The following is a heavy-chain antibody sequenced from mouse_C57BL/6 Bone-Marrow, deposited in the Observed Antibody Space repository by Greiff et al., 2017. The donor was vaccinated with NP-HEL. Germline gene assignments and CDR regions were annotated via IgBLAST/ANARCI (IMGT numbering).Heavy chain of an antibody. CDR1: GFSLTSYG. J-gene: IGHJ1*03. CDR2: IWSDGST. D-gene: IGHD1-1*01. V-gene: IGHV2-6-1*01. CDR3: ARHLDYYGSSSWYFDV. Sequence: VQLQESGPGLVAPSQSLSITCTVSGFSLTSYGVHWVRQPPGKGLEWLVVIWSDGSTTYNSALKSRLSISKDNSKSQVFLKMNSLQTDDTAMYYCARHLDYYGSSSWYFDVWGTGTTVTVSS.